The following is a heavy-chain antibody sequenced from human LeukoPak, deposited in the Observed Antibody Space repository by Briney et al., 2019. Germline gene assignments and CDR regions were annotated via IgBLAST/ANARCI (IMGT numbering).Heavy chain of an antibody. V-gene: IGHV3-7*05. Sequence: TGGSLRLSCAASGLTFSYYWMTWVRQAPGKGLEWVANIKQDGSEKYYVDSVKGRFTISRDNAKNSLYLQMNSLRAEDTAMYYCARNRGGGSGYSDYWGQGTLVTVSS. CDR1: GLTFSYYW. CDR3: ARNRGGGSGYSDY. J-gene: IGHJ4*02. CDR2: IKQDGSEK. D-gene: IGHD3-22*01.